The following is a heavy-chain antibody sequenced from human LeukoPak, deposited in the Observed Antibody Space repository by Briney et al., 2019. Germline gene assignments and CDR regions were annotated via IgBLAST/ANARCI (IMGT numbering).Heavy chain of an antibody. CDR1: GGSISSYY. V-gene: IGHV4-4*07. CDR2: IYTSGST. Sequence: PSETLSLTCTVSGGSISSYYWSWIRQPAGKGLEWIGRIYTSGSTNYNPSLKSRVTISVDKSKNQFSLKLSSVTAADTAAYYCAKVKRGSGWVDYWGQGTLVTVSS. CDR3: AKVKRGSGWVDY. D-gene: IGHD6-19*01. J-gene: IGHJ4*02.